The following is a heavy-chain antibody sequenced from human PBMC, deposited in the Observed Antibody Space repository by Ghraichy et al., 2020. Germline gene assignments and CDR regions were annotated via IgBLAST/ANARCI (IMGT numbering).Heavy chain of an antibody. V-gene: IGHV3-74*01. Sequence: GGSLRLSCAASGFTFSSYWMHWVRQAPGKGLVWVSRINSDGSSTSYADSVKGRFTISRDNAKNTLYLQMNSLRAEDAAVYYCARDSTGRRAFYYWGQGTLVTVSS. CDR2: INSDGSST. CDR1: GFTFSSYW. D-gene: IGHD1-14*01. CDR3: ARDSTGRRAFYY. J-gene: IGHJ4*02.